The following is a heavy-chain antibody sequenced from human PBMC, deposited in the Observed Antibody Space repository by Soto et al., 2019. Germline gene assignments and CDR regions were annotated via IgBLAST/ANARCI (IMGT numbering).Heavy chain of an antibody. V-gene: IGHV3-30*18. Sequence: GGSLRLSCAASGFTFSSYGMHWVRQAPGKGLEWVAVISYDGSNKYYADSVKGRFTISRDNSKNTLYLQMNSLRAEDTAVYYCAKERYSNYWYFDLWGRGTLVTVSS. CDR3: AKERYSNYWYFDL. CDR1: GFTFSSYG. D-gene: IGHD4-4*01. J-gene: IGHJ2*01. CDR2: ISYDGSNK.